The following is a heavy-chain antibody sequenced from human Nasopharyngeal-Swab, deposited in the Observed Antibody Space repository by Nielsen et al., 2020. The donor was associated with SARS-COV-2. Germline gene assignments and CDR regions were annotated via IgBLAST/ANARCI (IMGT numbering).Heavy chain of an antibody. D-gene: IGHD2-15*01. Sequence: GGSLKISCAASGFTFSDSAIYWVCQAPGKGLEWVGLVRSKGNNYATAYSASVKGRFIIFRDDPTNTAYLQMNSLKTEDTAMYYCTRCGGGCYSGRDYWGQGTLVNVSS. CDR3: TRCGGGCYSGRDY. CDR1: GFTFSDSA. J-gene: IGHJ4*02. V-gene: IGHV3-73*01. CDR2: VRSKGNNYAT.